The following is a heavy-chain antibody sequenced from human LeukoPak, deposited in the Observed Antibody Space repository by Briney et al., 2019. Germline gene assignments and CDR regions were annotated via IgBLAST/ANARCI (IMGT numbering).Heavy chain of an antibody. J-gene: IGHJ4*02. CDR3: ARPGSGWSLDY. CDR2: IYYSGIT. CDR1: GDSISSSSYP. V-gene: IGHV4-39*01. D-gene: IGHD6-19*01. Sequence: PSETLSLTCTVSGDSISSSSYPWGWIRQPPGKGLEWIGSIYYSGITYYNPSLKSRVTISVDTSKNQFSLKVRSVTAADTAVYYCARPGSGWSLDYWGQGTLVTVSS.